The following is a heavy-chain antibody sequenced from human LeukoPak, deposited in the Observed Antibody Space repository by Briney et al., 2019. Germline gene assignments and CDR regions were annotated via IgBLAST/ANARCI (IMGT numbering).Heavy chain of an antibody. CDR1: GFTFSNAW. V-gene: IGHV3-15*01. CDR3: TTGFDYGDYNMVS. J-gene: IGHJ5*02. Sequence: GESLRLSCAASGFTFSNAWMSWVRQAPGKGLEWVGRIKSKTDGGTTDYAAPVKGRFTISRDDSKNTLYLQMNSLKTEDTAVYYCTTGFDYGDYNMVSWGQGTLVTVSS. D-gene: IGHD4-17*01. CDR2: IKSKTDGGTT.